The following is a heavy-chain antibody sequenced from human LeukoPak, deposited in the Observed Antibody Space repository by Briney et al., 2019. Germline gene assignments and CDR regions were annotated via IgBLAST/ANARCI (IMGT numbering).Heavy chain of an antibody. CDR1: GFTFSSYG. CDR2: ISGSGGST. V-gene: IGHV3-23*01. J-gene: IGHJ5*02. CDR3: AKSDRGVILRWFDP. Sequence: PGGSLRLSCAASGFTFSSYGMSWVRQAPGKGLEWVSAISGSGGSTYYADSVKGRFTISRDNSKNTLYLHMNSLRAEDTAVYYCAKSDRGVILRWFDPWGQGTLVTVSS. D-gene: IGHD3-10*01.